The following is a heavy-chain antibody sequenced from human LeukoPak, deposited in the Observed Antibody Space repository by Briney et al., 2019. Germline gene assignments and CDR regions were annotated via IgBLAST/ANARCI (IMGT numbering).Heavy chain of an antibody. V-gene: IGHV1-3*01. CDR3: ARDSTKKALVVPATPHY. Sequence: ASVKVYCKASGYTFTTYAMHWVRQAPGQRLEWMGWINAGNGNTKYSQKFQDRVTITRDTSANTAYMELSSLRSEDTAVYYCARDSTKKALVVPATPHYWGQGTLVTVTS. CDR1: GYTFTTYA. D-gene: IGHD2-15*01. CDR2: INAGNGNT. J-gene: IGHJ4*02.